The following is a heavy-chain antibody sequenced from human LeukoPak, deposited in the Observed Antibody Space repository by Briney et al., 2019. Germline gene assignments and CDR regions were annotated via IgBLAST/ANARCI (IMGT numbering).Heavy chain of an antibody. V-gene: IGHV4-38-2*01. D-gene: IGHD3-10*01. CDR2: IYHSGST. Sequence: SETLSLTCAVSGYSISSDYYWGWIRQPPGKGLELIGTIYHSGSTYSNPSLKSRVTISVDTSKNQFSLKLSSVTAADTAVYYCARVSSGANSYYFDYWGQGTLVTVSS. J-gene: IGHJ4*02. CDR3: ARVSSGANSYYFDY. CDR1: GYSISSDYY.